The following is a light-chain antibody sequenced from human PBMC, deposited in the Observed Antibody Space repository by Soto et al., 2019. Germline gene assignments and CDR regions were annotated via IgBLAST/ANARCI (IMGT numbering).Light chain of an antibody. CDR2: GAS. CDR1: QSVSSSY. J-gene: IGKJ1*01. Sequence: EIVLTQSPGTLSLSPGERATLSCRASQSVSSSYLAWYQQKPGQAPRLLIYGASSRATGIPDRFSGSGSATDFTLTISRLEPEDFAVYYCQQYVSSPWTFGQGTKVEIE. CDR3: QQYVSSPWT. V-gene: IGKV3-20*01.